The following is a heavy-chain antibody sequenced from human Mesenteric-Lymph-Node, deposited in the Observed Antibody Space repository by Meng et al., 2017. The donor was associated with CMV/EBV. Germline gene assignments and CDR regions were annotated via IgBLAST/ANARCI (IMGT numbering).Heavy chain of an antibody. Sequence: SETLSLTCTVSGGSIDTGRYYWGWIRQPPGKGPECIGSFYYSGTTYYSPSLKSRVTILVDTSKNQFSLKLRSVTAADTAVYYCARGLWFGGYAMDVWGQGTTVTVSS. D-gene: IGHD3-10*01. J-gene: IGHJ6*02. CDR1: GGSIDTGRYY. V-gene: IGHV4-39*07. CDR2: FYYSGTT. CDR3: ARGLWFGGYAMDV.